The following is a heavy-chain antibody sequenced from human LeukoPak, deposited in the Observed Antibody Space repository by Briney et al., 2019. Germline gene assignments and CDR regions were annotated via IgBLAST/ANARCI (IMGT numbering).Heavy chain of an antibody. J-gene: IGHJ5*02. CDR1: GYTFIGYY. Sequence: ASVKVSCKASGYTFIGYYMHWVRQAPGQGLEWMGWINPNSGGTNYAQKFQGRVTMTRDTSISTAYMELSRPRSYDTAVYYCARDSITGVPWGYNWFDPWGQGTLVTVSS. CDR2: INPNSGGT. CDR3: ARDSITGVPWGYNWFDP. D-gene: IGHD1-20*01. V-gene: IGHV1-2*02.